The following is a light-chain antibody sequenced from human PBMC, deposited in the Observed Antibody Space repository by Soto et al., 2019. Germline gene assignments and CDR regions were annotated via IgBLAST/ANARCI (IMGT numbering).Light chain of an antibody. CDR2: KAS. V-gene: IGKV1-5*03. Sequence: DIQMTQSPSTLSASVGDRVTITCRASQSFSTWLAWYQQKPGKAPKLLIYKASNLESGVPSRFSGSGSGTEFTLTISSLQPADFATYYCLQYNSYPWTFGQGTKLEIK. J-gene: IGKJ2*02. CDR1: QSFSTW. CDR3: LQYNSYPWT.